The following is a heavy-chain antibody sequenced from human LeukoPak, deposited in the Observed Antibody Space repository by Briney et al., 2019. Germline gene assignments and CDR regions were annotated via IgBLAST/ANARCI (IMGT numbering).Heavy chain of an antibody. CDR2: IIPIFGTA. J-gene: IGHJ4*02. CDR3: ASSPSTPVNNWNYEEDRYYFDY. D-gene: IGHD1-7*01. V-gene: IGHV1-69*05. Sequence: ASVKVSCKASGGTLSDYAISWVRQAPGQGLEWMGRIIPIFGTANYAQKFQGRVTITTDESTSTAYMELSSLRSEDTAVYYCASSPSTPVNNWNYEEDRYYFDYWGQGTPVTVSS. CDR1: GGTLSDYA.